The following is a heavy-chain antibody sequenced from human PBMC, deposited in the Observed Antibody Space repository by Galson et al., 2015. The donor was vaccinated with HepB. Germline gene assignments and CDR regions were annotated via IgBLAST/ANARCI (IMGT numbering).Heavy chain of an antibody. V-gene: IGHV3-21*01. D-gene: IGHD3-22*01. CDR2: ISSSSSYI. CDR3: ARDRYDSSGLNY. Sequence: SLRLSCAASGFTFSSYSMNWVRQAPGKGLEWVSSISSSSSYIYYADSVKGRFTISRDNAKNSLYLQMNSLRAEDTAVYYCARDRYDSSGLNYWGQGTLVTVSS. CDR1: GFTFSSYS. J-gene: IGHJ4*02.